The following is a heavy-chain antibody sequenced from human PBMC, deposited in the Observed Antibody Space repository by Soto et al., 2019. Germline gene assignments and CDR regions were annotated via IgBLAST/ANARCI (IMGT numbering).Heavy chain of an antibody. CDR2: INHSGST. V-gene: IGHV4-34*01. J-gene: IGHJ6*02. CDR3: ARDWNRHYYYYGMDV. CDR1: GGSFSGYY. D-gene: IGHD1-1*01. Sequence: SETLSLTCAVYGGSFSGYYWSWIRQPPGKGLEWIGEINHSGSTNYNPSLKSRVTISVDTSKNQFSLKLSSVTAADTAVYYCARDWNRHYYYYGMDVWGQGTTVTVSS.